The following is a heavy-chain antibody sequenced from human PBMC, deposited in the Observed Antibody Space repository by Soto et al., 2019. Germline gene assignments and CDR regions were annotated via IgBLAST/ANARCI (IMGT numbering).Heavy chain of an antibody. CDR1: GGSISSRSSY. V-gene: IGHV4-39*01. D-gene: IGHD3-3*01. CDR3: AKTGFWSDYRVADY. J-gene: IGHJ4*02. Sequence: QLQLQESGPGLVKPSETLSLTCIVSGGSISSRSSYWGWIRQPPAKGLEWIGSINYSGSTYYNPSLKSRITISVDTSKNQFSLKLSSVTAADTAVYFCAKTGFWSDYRVADYWGQGTLVTVSS. CDR2: INYSGST.